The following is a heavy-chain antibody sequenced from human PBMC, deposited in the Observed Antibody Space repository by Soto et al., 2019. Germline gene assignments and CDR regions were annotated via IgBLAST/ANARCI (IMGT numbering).Heavy chain of an antibody. CDR3: ARSQGSSTSLEIYYYYYYGRDV. D-gene: IGHD2-2*01. CDR2: IIPISDTT. V-gene: IGHV1-69*01. J-gene: IGHJ6*02. Sequence: QVQLVQSGAEVKKPGSSVKVSCKASGGTFSSYAISWVRQAPGQGLEWMGGIIPISDTTNYAQKFQGRVTITADESTSTADMELSSLRSEDTAVYDCARSQGSSTSLEIYYYYYYGRDVWGQGTTVTVSS. CDR1: GGTFSSYA.